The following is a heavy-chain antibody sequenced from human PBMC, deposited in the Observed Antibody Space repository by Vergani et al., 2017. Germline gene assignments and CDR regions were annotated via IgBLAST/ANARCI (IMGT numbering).Heavy chain of an antibody. CDR2: MDYSGST. CDR3: ARHSXVEWLVKLGWIDP. D-gene: IGHD6-19*01. J-gene: IGHJ5*02. Sequence: QVQLQESGPGLVKPSETLSLTCTVSGDSVISTDYHWGWIRQPPGKGLEWIGSMDYSGSTSYNPSLESRISISFETPKNQFSLRLTSVTAADTAVYFCARHSXVEWLVKLGWIDPWGQGILVTVSS. V-gene: IGHV4-39*01. CDR1: GDSVISTDYH.